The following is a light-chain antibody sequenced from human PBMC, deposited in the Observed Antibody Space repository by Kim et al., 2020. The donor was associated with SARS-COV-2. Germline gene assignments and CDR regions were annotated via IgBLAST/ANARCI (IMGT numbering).Light chain of an antibody. J-gene: IGKJ4*01. CDR2: GTS. CDR3: QQYGRSPLT. CDR1: QSLDTRY. Sequence: EVVLTQSPGTLSLSPGETATLSCRASQSLDTRYFAWYRRKPGQAPRLLIYGTSNRATGIPDRFSGSGSGTDFTFTITRLEPEDFALYYCQQYGRSPLTFGGGTKVDIK. V-gene: IGKV3-20*01.